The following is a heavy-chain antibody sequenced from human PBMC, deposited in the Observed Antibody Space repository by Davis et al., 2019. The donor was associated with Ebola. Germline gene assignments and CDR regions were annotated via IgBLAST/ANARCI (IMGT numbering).Heavy chain of an antibody. CDR3: AKDADSSY. CDR1: GFTFSSYA. CDR2: ISGSGGST. Sequence: GESLKISCVASGFTFSSYAMSWVRQAPGKGLEWVSGISGSGGSTYYAGSVKGRFTISRDNTKNSVYLQMNSLRAEDTAVYYCAKDADSSYWGQGTLVTVSS. V-gene: IGHV3-23*01. J-gene: IGHJ4*02. D-gene: IGHD6-19*01.